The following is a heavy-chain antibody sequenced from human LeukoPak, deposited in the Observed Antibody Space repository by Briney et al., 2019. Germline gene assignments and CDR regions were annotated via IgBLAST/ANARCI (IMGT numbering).Heavy chain of an antibody. V-gene: IGHV4-39*01. CDR1: GGSIGSSSYC. CDR2: ICYSGST. CDR3: ARTENYIPEDCFDP. Sequence: SETLSLTCSVSGGSIGSSSYCWGWIRQPPGKGLEWIGAICYSGSTFYNPSLKSRVTLSVDTSKNQFSLKLSSVTAADTAVYYCARTENYIPEDCFDPWGQGTLVTVSS. J-gene: IGHJ5*02. D-gene: IGHD5-24*01.